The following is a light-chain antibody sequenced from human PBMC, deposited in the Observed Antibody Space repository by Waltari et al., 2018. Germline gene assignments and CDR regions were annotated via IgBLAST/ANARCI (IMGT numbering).Light chain of an antibody. CDR1: ESISSW. CDR2: KAS. J-gene: IGKJ1*01. CDR3: QQYNTYPWT. V-gene: IGKV1-5*03. Sequence: DTQMTQSPSTLSASVGDRVTITCRASESISSWLAWYQQKPGKAPKLLIHKASSLESEVPSRFIGSGSGTEFTLTISSLQPDDFAAYYCQQYNTYPWTFGQGTKVEIK.